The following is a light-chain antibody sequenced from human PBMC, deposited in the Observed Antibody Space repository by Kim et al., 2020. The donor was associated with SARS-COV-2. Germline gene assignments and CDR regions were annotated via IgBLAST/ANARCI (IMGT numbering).Light chain of an antibody. J-gene: IGKJ1*01. V-gene: IGKV3-15*01. CDR1: QTINSN. Sequence: PGERVTLACRASQTINSNLAWYQQKPGQAPRLLIYDASTRATDVPARFSGSGSGTEFTLTISSLQSEDFAVYYCQHYHDWPPWTFGQGTKVDIK. CDR3: QHYHDWPPWT. CDR2: DAS.